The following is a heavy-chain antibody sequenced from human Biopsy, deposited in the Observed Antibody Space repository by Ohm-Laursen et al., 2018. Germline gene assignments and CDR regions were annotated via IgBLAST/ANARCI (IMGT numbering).Heavy chain of an antibody. J-gene: IGHJ2*01. D-gene: IGHD3-22*01. CDR2: SIPLFNTA. CDR3: ARFPLGAYDDSGSYRAVEHWYFDL. Sequence: ASVKVSCKASGGTFTNHAVGWMRQAPGQGLEWVGSSIPLFNTANYADKFQGRVTLTADKSTTTAYMELSSLRSEDTAIYYCARFPLGAYDDSGSYRAVEHWYFDLWGRGTLVTVSS. V-gene: IGHV1-69*06. CDR1: GGTFTNHA.